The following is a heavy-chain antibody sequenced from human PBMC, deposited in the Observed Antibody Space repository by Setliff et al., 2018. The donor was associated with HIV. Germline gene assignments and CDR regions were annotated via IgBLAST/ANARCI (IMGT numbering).Heavy chain of an antibody. CDR1: GYMFNNYW. D-gene: IGHD6-13*01. V-gene: IGHV5-51*01. Sequence: GESLKISCKGSGYMFNNYWIAWVRQVPGKGLEWMGIIDPGDSDTRYTPSYQGRIIMSIDRFRSTAYLQWRSLTPSDSALYYCARQRPPGYSSPYTIEYWGQGTLVTVSP. J-gene: IGHJ4*02. CDR2: IDPGDSDT. CDR3: ARQRPPGYSSPYTIEY.